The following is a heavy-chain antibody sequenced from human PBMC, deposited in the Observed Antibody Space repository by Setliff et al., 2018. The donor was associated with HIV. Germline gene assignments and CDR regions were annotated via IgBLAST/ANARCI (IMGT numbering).Heavy chain of an antibody. V-gene: IGHV4-39*01. CDR1: GDSISDTTYY. D-gene: IGHD6-6*01. CDR3: ARLSSYRSSSYYFDY. CDR2: IYHSGST. J-gene: IGHJ4*02. Sequence: SETLSLTCSVSGDSISDTTYYWGWIRQPPGKGLEWIGNIYHSGSTLYKPSLKSRVTMSVDTSKNQFSLNLNSVTDADTAVYHCARLSSYRSSSYYFDYWGQGALVTVSS.